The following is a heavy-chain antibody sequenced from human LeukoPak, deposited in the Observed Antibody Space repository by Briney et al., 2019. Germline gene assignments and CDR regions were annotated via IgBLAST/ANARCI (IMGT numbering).Heavy chain of an antibody. V-gene: IGHV3-11*01. CDR3: ARAGRFLEWLDRWFDP. Sequence: GGSLRLSCAASGLTFSDYYMSWIRQAPGKGLEWVSYISSSGSTIYYADSVKGRFTISRDNAKNSLYLQMNSLRAEDTAVYYCARAGRFLEWLDRWFDPWGHGTLVTVSS. CDR2: ISSSGSTI. D-gene: IGHD3-3*01. CDR1: GLTFSDYY. J-gene: IGHJ5*02.